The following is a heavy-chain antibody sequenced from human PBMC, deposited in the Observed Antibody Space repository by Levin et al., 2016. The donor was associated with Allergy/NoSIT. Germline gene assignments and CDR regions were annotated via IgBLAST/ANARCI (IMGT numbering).Heavy chain of an antibody. CDR3: AKDSDWGDFDY. D-gene: IGHD7-27*01. V-gene: IGHV3-30*18. Sequence: WIRQPPGKGLEWVAVISYDGSNKYYADSVKGRFTISRDNSKNTLYLQMNSLRAEDTAVYYCAKDSDWGDFDYWGQGTLVTVSS. CDR2: ISYDGSNK. J-gene: IGHJ4*02.